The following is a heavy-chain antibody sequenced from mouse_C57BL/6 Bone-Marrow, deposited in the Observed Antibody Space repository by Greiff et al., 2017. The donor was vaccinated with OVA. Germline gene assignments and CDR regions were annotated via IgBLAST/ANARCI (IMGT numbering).Heavy chain of an antibody. D-gene: IGHD2-4*01. J-gene: IGHJ1*03. Sequence: EVQLQQSGPELVKPGASVKIPCKASGYTFTDYNMDWVKQSHGKSLEWIGDINPNNGGTIYNQKFKGKATLTVDKSSSTAYMELRSLTSEDTAVYYCASYDYDDGGGYFDVWGTGTTVTVSS. CDR1: GYTFTDYN. CDR2: INPNNGGT. V-gene: IGHV1-18*01. CDR3: ASYDYDDGGGYFDV.